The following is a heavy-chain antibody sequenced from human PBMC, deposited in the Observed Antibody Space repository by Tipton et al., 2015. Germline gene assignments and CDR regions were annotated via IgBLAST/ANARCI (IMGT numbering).Heavy chain of an antibody. J-gene: IGHJ4*02. CDR3: ARELPGTGAIGPFDY. CDR1: GGSISHYY. D-gene: IGHD1-1*01. CDR2: IYYSGSA. V-gene: IGHV4-59*01. Sequence: TLSLTCTVSGGSISHYYWSWIRQPPGQGLEWIGYIYYSGSATYNPSLKSRVTISVDTSKNQFSLRLTSVTAADTAVYYCARELPGTGAIGPFDYWGQGTLVTASS.